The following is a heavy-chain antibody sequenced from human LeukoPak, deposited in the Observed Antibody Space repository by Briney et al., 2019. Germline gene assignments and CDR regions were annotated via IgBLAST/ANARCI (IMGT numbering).Heavy chain of an antibody. J-gene: IGHJ6*02. D-gene: IGHD5-24*01. V-gene: IGHV1-18*01. Sequence: ASGKVSCKAYGYTFTRYGISWVRQAPGQGREWVGWISAYNGNTNYAQKLQGRVTMTADPSKSTAYMELSRLSSEDTAVYYGARDNVGDGYNSNWDYYYGMDVWGQGTTVTVSS. CDR3: ARDNVGDGYNSNWDYYYGMDV. CDR1: GYTFTRYG. CDR2: ISAYNGNT.